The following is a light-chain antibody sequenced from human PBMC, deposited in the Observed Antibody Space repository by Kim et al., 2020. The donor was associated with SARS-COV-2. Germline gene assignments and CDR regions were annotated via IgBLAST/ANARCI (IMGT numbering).Light chain of an antibody. CDR3: QTWGTGIRV. CDR2: LNSDGSH. CDR1: SGNSSYA. J-gene: IGLJ3*02. Sequence: SVKLTCTLSSGNSSYAIAWHQQQPEKGPRYLMKLNSDGSHNKGDGIPDRFSGSSSGAERYLTISSLQSEDEADYYCQTWGTGIRVFGGGTQLTVL. V-gene: IGLV4-69*01.